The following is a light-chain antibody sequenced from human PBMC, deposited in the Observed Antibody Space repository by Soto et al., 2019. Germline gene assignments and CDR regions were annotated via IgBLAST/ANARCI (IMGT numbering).Light chain of an antibody. CDR2: ADN. CDR1: GFNIGARYD. Sequence: QSVLTQPPSVSGAPGQRVTISCSGSGFNIGARYDVHWFQQLPGTAPTLLIYADNKRPSGVPDRFSGSKSATSASLAIAGLQAEDEADYYCQSYDSTPSAVVFGGGTQLTGL. V-gene: IGLV1-40*01. J-gene: IGLJ2*01. CDR3: QSYDSTPSAVV.